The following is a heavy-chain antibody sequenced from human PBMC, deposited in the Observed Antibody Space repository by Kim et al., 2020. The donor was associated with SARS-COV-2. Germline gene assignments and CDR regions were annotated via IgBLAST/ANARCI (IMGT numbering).Heavy chain of an antibody. CDR3: ARGRGGDY. Sequence: GSSTSYADSVKGRFTISRDNAKNTLYLQMNSLRAEDTAVYYCARGRGGDYWGQGTLVTVSS. V-gene: IGHV3-74*01. D-gene: IGHD3-16*01. J-gene: IGHJ4*02. CDR2: GSST.